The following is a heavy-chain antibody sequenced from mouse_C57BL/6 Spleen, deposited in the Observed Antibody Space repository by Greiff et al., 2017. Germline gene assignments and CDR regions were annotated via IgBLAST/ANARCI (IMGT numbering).Heavy chain of an antibody. J-gene: IGHJ3*01. CDR1: GFTFSSYT. CDR2: ISGGGGNN. Sequence: EVMLVESGGGLVKPGGSLKLSCAASGFTFSSYTMSWVRQTPEKRLEWVATISGGGGNNSYPDSVKGLFTISRDNAKNTLYLQMSRLRSEDTALYYGASGGAQARFAYWGQGTLVTVSA. CDR3: ASGGAQARFAY. D-gene: IGHD3-2*02. V-gene: IGHV5-9*01.